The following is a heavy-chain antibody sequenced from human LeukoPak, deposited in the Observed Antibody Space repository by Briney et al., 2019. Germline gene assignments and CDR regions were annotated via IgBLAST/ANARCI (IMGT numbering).Heavy chain of an antibody. V-gene: IGHV3-23*01. CDR1: GFTFSSYA. D-gene: IGHD3-16*02. Sequence: PGGSLRLSCAASGFTFSSYAMSWVRQAPGKGLEWVSSISGSGGITYHADSLKGRFTISRDNSKNTLFLQMSSLRAEDTAVYYCAKNTISGGHYQYYMDVWGKGTTVTVSS. J-gene: IGHJ6*03. CDR2: ISGSGGIT. CDR3: AKNTISGGHYQYYMDV.